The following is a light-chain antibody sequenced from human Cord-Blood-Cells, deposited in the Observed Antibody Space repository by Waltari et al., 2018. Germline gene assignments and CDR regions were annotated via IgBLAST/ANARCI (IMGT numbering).Light chain of an antibody. CDR1: QDISNY. CDR3: QQYDNLPIT. CDR2: DAS. V-gene: IGKV1-33*01. Sequence: DIQMTQSPSSLSASVGDRVTITCQASQDISNYLNWYQQKPGKAPTLLIYDASNLETGVPSRFSGSGAGTDFTFTISSLQTEDIATYYCQQYDNLPITFGQGTRLEIK. J-gene: IGKJ5*01.